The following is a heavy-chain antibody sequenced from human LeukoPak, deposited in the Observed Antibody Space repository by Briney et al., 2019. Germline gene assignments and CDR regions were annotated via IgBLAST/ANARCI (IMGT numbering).Heavy chain of an antibody. D-gene: IGHD4-17*01. CDR3: AKRPSDYGDYVTYFDY. Sequence: GGSLRLSCAASGFSFISYGMHWVRQAPGKGLERVGVLSDDGRNKNYADSVKGRFTISRDNSKDTLYLQMNSLRDEDTAVYYCAKRPSDYGDYVTYFDYWGQGTLVTVSS. V-gene: IGHV3-30*18. CDR1: GFSFISYG. J-gene: IGHJ4*02. CDR2: LSDDGRNK.